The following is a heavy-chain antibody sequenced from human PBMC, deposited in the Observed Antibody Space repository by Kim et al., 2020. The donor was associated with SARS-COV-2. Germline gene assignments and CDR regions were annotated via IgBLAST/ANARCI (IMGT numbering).Heavy chain of an antibody. D-gene: IGHD1-26*01. Sequence: KVDSVKGRFTTSRDNAKNSLYLQMNSLRVEDTGLYYWARGWDGYYFDYWGQGALVTVSS. CDR3: ARGWDGYYFDY. V-gene: IGHV3-7*01. J-gene: IGHJ4*02.